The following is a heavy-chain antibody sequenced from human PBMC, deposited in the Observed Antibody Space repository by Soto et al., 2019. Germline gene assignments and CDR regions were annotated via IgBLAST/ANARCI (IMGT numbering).Heavy chain of an antibody. CDR1: GGFLSESY. CDR3: VRIRYQLPSSVLWLDP. D-gene: IGHD3-16*01. V-gene: IGHV4-34*01. J-gene: IGHJ5*02. Sequence: QVQLQQWGAGLLKPSETLSLTCAVYGGFLSESYWTWIRQPPGKALEWIGEINHVGGTNYNPSLKSRVTMSVDTSQNQFSLRLISVTAADTAMYFCVRIRYQLPSSVLWLDPWGQGTPVTVSS. CDR2: INHVGGT.